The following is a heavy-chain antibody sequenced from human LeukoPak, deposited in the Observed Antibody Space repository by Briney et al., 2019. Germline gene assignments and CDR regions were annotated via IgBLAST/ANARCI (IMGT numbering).Heavy chain of an antibody. CDR3: ARGLAAAGLDFDL. J-gene: IGHJ2*01. D-gene: IGHD6-13*01. V-gene: IGHV4-34*01. CDR1: GGSFSGYY. Sequence: SETLSLTCAVYGGSFSGYYWSWIRQPPGKGLEWIGEINHSGSTNYNPSLKSQVTISVDTSKNQFSLKLSSVTAADTAVYYCARGLAAAGLDFDLWGRGTLVTVSS. CDR2: INHSGST.